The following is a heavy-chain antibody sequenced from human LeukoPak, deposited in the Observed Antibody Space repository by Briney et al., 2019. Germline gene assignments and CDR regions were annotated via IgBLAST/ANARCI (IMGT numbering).Heavy chain of an antibody. CDR1: GGSFSSYT. D-gene: IGHD3-9*01. V-gene: IGHV1-69*04. Sequence: ASVKVSCKASGGSFSSYTISWVRQAPGQGPEWMGRIIPILGIANYAQKFQGRVTITADKSTSTAYMELSSLRSEDTAVYYCARDLGGHYDILTGYYNLDYWGQGTLVTVSS. CDR3: ARDLGGHYDILTGYYNLDY. J-gene: IGHJ4*02. CDR2: IIPILGIA.